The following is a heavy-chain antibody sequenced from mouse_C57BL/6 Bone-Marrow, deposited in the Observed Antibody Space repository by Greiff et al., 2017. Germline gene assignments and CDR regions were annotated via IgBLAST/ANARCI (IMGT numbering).Heavy chain of an antibody. Sequence: DVKLVESGGGLVQPGGSMKLSCAASGFTFSDAWMDWVRQSPEKGLEWVAEIRNKANNHATYYAESVKGRFTISRDDSKSSVHLQMNSLRAEDTGIYYCTRTTTVVATYDYWGQGTTLTVSS. D-gene: IGHD1-1*01. J-gene: IGHJ2*01. CDR2: IRNKANNHAT. CDR3: TRTTTVVATYDY. CDR1: GFTFSDAW. V-gene: IGHV6-6*01.